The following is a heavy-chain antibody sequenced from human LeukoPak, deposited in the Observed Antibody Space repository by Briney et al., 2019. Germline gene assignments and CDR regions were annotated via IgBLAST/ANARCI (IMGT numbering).Heavy chain of an antibody. V-gene: IGHV3-21*01. D-gene: IGHD1-26*01. CDR2: ISSGSSYI. CDR3: ARSGTHTYYFYYMDA. Sequence: GGSLRLSCAASGFTFSSYEMNWVRQAPGKGLEWVSSISSGSSYIYYADSVKGRFTISRDNAKNSLYLQMNSLRAEDSAIYYCARSGTHTYYFYYMDAWGKGTTVTVSS. CDR1: GFTFSSYE. J-gene: IGHJ6*03.